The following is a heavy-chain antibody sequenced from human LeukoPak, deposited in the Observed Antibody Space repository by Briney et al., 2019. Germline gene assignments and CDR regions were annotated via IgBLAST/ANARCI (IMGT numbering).Heavy chain of an antibody. Sequence: GGSLRLSCAASGFTVSSNYMSWVRQAPGKGLEWVSVIYSGGSTYYADSVKGRFTISRDNSKNSLYLQMNSLRAEDTAVYYCARDVSGYPWWFDPWGQGTLVTVSS. V-gene: IGHV3-53*01. CDR3: ARDVSGYPWWFDP. D-gene: IGHD3-22*01. J-gene: IGHJ5*02. CDR1: GFTVSSNY. CDR2: IYSGGST.